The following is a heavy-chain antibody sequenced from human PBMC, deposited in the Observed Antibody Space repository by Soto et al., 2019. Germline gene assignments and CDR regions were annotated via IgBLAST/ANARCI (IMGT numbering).Heavy chain of an antibody. V-gene: IGHV1-69*06. D-gene: IGHD2-2*01. CDR1: GGTFSSYA. J-gene: IGHJ6*02. CDR2: IIPIFGTA. CDR3: ARDGCSSTSCREDYYYGMDV. Sequence: QVQLVQSGAEVKKPGSSVKVSCKASGGTFSSYAISWVRQAPGQGLEWMGGIIPIFGTANYAQKFQGRVTNTADKSTSTAYMELSSLRSEDTDVYYCARDGCSSTSCREDYYYGMDVWGQGTTVTVSS.